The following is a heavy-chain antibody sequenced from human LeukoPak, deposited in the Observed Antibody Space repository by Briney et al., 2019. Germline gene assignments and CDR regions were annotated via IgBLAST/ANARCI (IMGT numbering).Heavy chain of an antibody. Sequence: SETLSLTCTVSGGSISSYYWSWIRQPPGKGLEWIGYIYCSGSTNYNPSLKSRVTISVDTSKNQFSLKLSSVTAADTAVYYCARGVITFGGARGASYYYYYMDVWGKGTTVTVSS. V-gene: IGHV4-59*01. CDR1: GGSISSYY. D-gene: IGHD3-16*01. CDR3: ARGVITFGGARGASYYYYYMDV. J-gene: IGHJ6*03. CDR2: IYCSGST.